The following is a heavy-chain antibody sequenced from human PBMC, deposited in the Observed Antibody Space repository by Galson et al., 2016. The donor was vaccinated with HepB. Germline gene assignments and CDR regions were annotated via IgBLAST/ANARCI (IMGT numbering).Heavy chain of an antibody. V-gene: IGHV1-18*04. CDR3: ARGSWDAVTTTPIDY. CDR2: ISAYNGNT. J-gene: IGHJ4*02. Sequence: SVKVSCKASAYTFINYGISWVRQAPGQGLEWMGWISAYNGNTNYAQKYQGRVTMTTDTSTSTSYMKLRSLRSDDTAVYYCARGSWDAVTTTPIDYWGQGTLVTVSS. CDR1: AYTFINYG. D-gene: IGHD4-17*01.